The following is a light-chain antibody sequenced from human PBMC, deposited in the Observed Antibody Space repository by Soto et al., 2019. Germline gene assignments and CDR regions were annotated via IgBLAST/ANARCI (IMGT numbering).Light chain of an antibody. Sequence: QSVLTQPPSVSGAPGQRVTISCTGSSANIGAAYNVDWYQQLPGTAPKLLIYGNHKRPSGVPARFSGSKSGTSASLAIAGLQAEDEGDYYCQSYDSSLSGYVFGTGTKVTVL. V-gene: IGLV1-40*01. CDR1: SANIGAAYN. J-gene: IGLJ1*01. CDR2: GNH. CDR3: QSYDSSLSGYV.